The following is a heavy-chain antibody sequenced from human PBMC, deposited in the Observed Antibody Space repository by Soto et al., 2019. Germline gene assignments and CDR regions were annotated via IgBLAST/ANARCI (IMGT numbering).Heavy chain of an antibody. J-gene: IGHJ4*02. Sequence: VKVSCKASGGTLSSYAISWVRQAPGQGLEWMGGIIPIFGTANYAQKFQGRATITADESTSTAYMELSSLRSEDTAVYYCARAPRLYYDSSGYYCSLWYWGQGTLVTVSS. CDR3: ARAPRLYYDSSGYYCSLWY. CDR2: IIPIFGTA. V-gene: IGHV1-69*13. D-gene: IGHD3-22*01. CDR1: GGTLSSYA.